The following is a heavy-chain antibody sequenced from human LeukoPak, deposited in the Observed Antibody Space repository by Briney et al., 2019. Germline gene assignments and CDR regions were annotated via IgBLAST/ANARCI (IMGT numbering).Heavy chain of an antibody. Sequence: GGSLRLSCAASGFTFSSYAMSWVRQPPGKGLEWVSAITGSGGSTYYADSVKGQFTISRDNSKNTLYLQMNSLRADDTAVYYCAKLYSTYQNYYYYYYMDVWGKGTTVTVSS. V-gene: IGHV3-23*01. J-gene: IGHJ6*03. CDR3: AKLYSTYQNYYYYYYMDV. D-gene: IGHD6-13*01. CDR2: ITGSGGST. CDR1: GFTFSSYA.